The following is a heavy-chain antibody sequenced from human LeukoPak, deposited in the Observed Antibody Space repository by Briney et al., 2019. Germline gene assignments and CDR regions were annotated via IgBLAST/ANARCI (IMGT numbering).Heavy chain of an antibody. CDR1: GGTLSSYS. CDR2: IIPAFGTA. D-gene: IGHD3-22*01. V-gene: IGHV1-69*05. J-gene: IGHJ6*03. Sequence: SVKVSCKGSGGTLSSYSISWVRQAPGQGLEWMGGIIPAFGTAHYAQKFQGRVTFTTDESTTTAYMELRSLRSEDTAVYYCASEGNYDSSGYSRYNYYYMDVWGKGTAVTVSS. CDR3: ASEGNYDSSGYSRYNYYYMDV.